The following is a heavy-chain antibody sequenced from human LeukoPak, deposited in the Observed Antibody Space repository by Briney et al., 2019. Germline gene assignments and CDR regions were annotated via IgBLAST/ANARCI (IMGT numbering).Heavy chain of an antibody. V-gene: IGHV3-30*04. D-gene: IGHD2-15*01. CDR3: ASSLAYCSGGSCYAAVDAFDI. J-gene: IGHJ3*02. Sequence: PGGSLRLSCAASGFTFSSYAMHWVRQAPGKGLEWVAVISYDGSNKYYADSVKGRFTISRDNSKNTLYLQMNSLRAEDTAVYYCASSLAYCSGGSCYAAVDAFDIWGQGTMVTVSS. CDR1: GFTFSSYA. CDR2: ISYDGSNK.